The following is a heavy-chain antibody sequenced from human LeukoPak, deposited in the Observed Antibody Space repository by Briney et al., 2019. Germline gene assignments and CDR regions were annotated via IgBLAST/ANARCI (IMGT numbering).Heavy chain of an antibody. V-gene: IGHV4-30-4*01. CDR2: IYYSGST. J-gene: IGHJ4*02. CDR3: ARDTGYGDSAHFDY. D-gene: IGHD4-17*01. Sequence: SETLSLTCTVSGVSISSGDYYWSWIRQPPGKGLEWIGYIYYSGSTYYNPSLKSRVTISVDTSKNQFSLKLSSVTAADTAVYYCARDTGYGDSAHFDYWGQGTLVTVSS. CDR1: GVSISSGDYY.